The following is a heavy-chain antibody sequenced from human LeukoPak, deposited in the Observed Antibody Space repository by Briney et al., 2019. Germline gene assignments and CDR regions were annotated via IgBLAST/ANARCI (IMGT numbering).Heavy chain of an antibody. Sequence: GGSLRLSCAASGFTFSSYGMHWVRQAPGKGLEWVAVIWYDGSNKYYADSVKGRFTISRDNSKNTLYLQMNSLRAEDTAVYYCASSYSGSRLSAFDIWGQGTMVTVSS. CDR1: GFTFSSYG. V-gene: IGHV3-33*01. CDR3: ASSYSGSRLSAFDI. J-gene: IGHJ3*02. D-gene: IGHD1-26*01. CDR2: IWYDGSNK.